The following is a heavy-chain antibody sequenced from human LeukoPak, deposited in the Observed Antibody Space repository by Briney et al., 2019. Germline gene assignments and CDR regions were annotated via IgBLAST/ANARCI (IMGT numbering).Heavy chain of an antibody. Sequence: GASVTVSCKASGDTFSSYYMHWVRQAPGQGLEWMGLINPSGGSITYAQMFQGRVTMTGDMSTSTVYMELSSLRSEDTSVYYCARGRHYYESSDYYYEGDAFDVWGQGTMVTVSS. CDR2: INPSGGSI. V-gene: IGHV1-46*01. J-gene: IGHJ3*01. CDR3: ARGRHYYESSDYYYEGDAFDV. CDR1: GDTFSSYY. D-gene: IGHD3-22*01.